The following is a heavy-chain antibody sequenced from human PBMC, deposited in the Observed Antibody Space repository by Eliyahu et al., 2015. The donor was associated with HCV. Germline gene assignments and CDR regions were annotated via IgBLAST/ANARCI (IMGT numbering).Heavy chain of an antibody. V-gene: IGHV3-23*01. Sequence: DVHPFDLVGGLLQTGGSLRLSCAASGXTFSSYAMSWVRQAPXKGLEWVSAISGSGGSTYYXDSVKGRFTISRDNSKNTLYLQMNSLRAEDTAVYYCAKAPRAVTHWGQGTLVTVSS. D-gene: IGHD4-17*01. CDR3: AKAPRAVTH. CDR1: GXTFSSYA. CDR2: ISGSGGST. J-gene: IGHJ4*02.